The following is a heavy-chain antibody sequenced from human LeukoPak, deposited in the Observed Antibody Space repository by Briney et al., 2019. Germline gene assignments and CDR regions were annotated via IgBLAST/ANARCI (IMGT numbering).Heavy chain of an antibody. CDR3: ARTPSYYGGNSADY. CDR2: IYYSGST. D-gene: IGHD4-23*01. CDR1: GGSISSYY. Sequence: VKPSETLSLTCTVSGGSISSYYWNWIRQPPGKGLEWIVYIYYSGSTNYNPSLKSRVTISVDTSKNQFSLKLTSVTAADTAVYYCARTPSYYGGNSADYWGQGTLVTVSS. V-gene: IGHV4-59*01. J-gene: IGHJ4*02.